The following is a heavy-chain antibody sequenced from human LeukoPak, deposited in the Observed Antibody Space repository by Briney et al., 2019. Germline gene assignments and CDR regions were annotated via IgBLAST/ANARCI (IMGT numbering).Heavy chain of an antibody. J-gene: IGHJ4*02. Sequence: SATLSLTCTVSGGSISSSSYYWGWIRQPPGKGLAWIGSIYSSGSTYYNPSLKSRVTISVDTSKNQFSLNLSSVPASDTAVYYCARRGGSGRSFDYWGQGILVTVSS. CDR3: ARRGGSGRSFDY. CDR2: IYSSGST. CDR1: GGSISSSSYY. D-gene: IGHD3-10*01. V-gene: IGHV4-39*01.